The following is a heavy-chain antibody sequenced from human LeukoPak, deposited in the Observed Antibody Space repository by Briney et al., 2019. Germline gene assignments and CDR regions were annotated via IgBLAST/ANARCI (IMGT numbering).Heavy chain of an antibody. J-gene: IGHJ4*02. V-gene: IGHV1-2*02. D-gene: IGHD7-27*01. Sequence: ASVKVSCKASGGTFTGYYMHWVQQAPGQGLEWMGWINPNSGGTNYAQKFQGRVTMTRDTSISTAYMELSRLRSDDTAVYYCARAPGGQNWATFDYWGQGTLVTVSS. CDR1: GGTFTGYY. CDR2: INPNSGGT. CDR3: ARAPGGQNWATFDY.